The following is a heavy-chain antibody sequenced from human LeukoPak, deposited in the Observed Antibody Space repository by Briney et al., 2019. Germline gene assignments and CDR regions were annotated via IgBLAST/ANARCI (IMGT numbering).Heavy chain of an antibody. CDR3: AKDYYDSSGYYLFDY. CDR1: GFTFSSYA. J-gene: IGHJ4*02. CDR2: ISYDGSNK. Sequence: GGSLRLSCAASGFTFSSYAMHWVRQAPGKGLEWVAVISYDGSNKYYADSVKGRFTISRDNSKNTLYLQMNSLRAEDTAVYYCAKDYYDSSGYYLFDYWGQGTLVTVSS. V-gene: IGHV3-30-3*01. D-gene: IGHD3-22*01.